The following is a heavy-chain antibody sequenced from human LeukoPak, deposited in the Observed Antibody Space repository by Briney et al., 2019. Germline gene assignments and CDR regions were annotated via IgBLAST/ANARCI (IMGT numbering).Heavy chain of an antibody. CDR3: ARSLLFNIAAATDNLFDP. J-gene: IGHJ5*02. CDR2: IIPILGIA. CDR1: GGTFTSYT. V-gene: IGHV1-69*02. Sequence: SVKVSCKDPGGTFTSYTISWVRQAPGQGLEWMGRIIPILGIANYAQKFQGRVTITAYKTTSTAYMELSSLRSEDTAVYYCARSLLFNIAAATDNLFDPWGEGTLVTVSS. D-gene: IGHD6-13*01.